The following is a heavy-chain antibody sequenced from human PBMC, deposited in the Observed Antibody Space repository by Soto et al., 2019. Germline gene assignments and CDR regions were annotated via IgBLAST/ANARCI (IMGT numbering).Heavy chain of an antibody. D-gene: IGHD3-16*01. J-gene: IGHJ6*03. Sequence: QVQLQQWGAGLLKPSETRSLTCAVYGGSFSGYYWSWIRQPPGKGLEWIGEIYHSGSTNYNPSLKIRVTISVDTSKNQFSLKLRSVTAAATAVYYCARGRHDASFGDYYYMDVWGKGTTVTVSS. CDR2: IYHSGST. V-gene: IGHV4-34*01. CDR1: GGSFSGYY. CDR3: ARGRHDASFGDYYYMDV.